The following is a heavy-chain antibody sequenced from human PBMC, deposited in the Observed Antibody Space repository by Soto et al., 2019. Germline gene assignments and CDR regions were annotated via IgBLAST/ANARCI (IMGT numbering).Heavy chain of an antibody. CDR1: GGSISSYY. V-gene: IGHV4-59*01. D-gene: IGHD5-12*01. CDR2: IYYSGST. J-gene: IGHJ6*04. CDR3: ARVQRGYSGPSSGSSMAV. Sequence: PSETLSLTCTVSGGSISSYYWSWIRQPPGKGLEWIGYIYYSGSTNYNPSLKSRVTISVDTSKNQFSLKLSSVTAADTAVYYCARVQRGYSGPSSGSSMAVWGKGTTVTVSS.